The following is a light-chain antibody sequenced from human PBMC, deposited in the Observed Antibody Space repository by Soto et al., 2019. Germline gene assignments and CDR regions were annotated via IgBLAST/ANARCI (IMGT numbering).Light chain of an antibody. V-gene: IGKV1-39*01. CDR1: QSVGSL. CDR3: QQSYSLPYT. Sequence: DIQMTQSPSSLSASVGDRVTITCRASQSVGSLLNWFQQKPGKAPKLLIYAASTLQSGAPSRFSGSGAGTDFNLIISSLQPEDFATYYCQQSYSLPYTFGQGTKLEI. J-gene: IGKJ2*01. CDR2: AAS.